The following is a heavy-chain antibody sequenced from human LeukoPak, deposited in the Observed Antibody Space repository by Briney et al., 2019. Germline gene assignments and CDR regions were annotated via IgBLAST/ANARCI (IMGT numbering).Heavy chain of an antibody. CDR2: INPNSGGT. CDR3: ARDAQYANWFDP. D-gene: IGHD2-8*01. V-gene: IGHV1-2*02. Sequence: ASVKVSCKASGYTFTGYYMHCVRQAPGQGLEWMGWINPNSGGTNYAQKFQGRVTMTRDTSISTAYMELSRLRSDDTAVYYCARDAQYANWFDPWGQGTLVTVSS. J-gene: IGHJ5*02. CDR1: GYTFTGYY.